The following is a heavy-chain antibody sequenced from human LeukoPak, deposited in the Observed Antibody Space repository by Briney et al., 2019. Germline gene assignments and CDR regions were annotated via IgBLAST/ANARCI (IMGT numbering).Heavy chain of an antibody. CDR2: IIPLLGIT. D-gene: IGHD3-9*01. Sequence: SVKVSCKAAGGTFSSYDISWVRQAPGQGLEWMGRIIPLLGITNYAQKFQGRVTITADKSTTTAYMELSSLRSEDTAVYYCARDDSDLLTGTKWFDPWGQGTLVTVSS. V-gene: IGHV1-69*04. CDR1: GGTFSSYD. CDR3: ARDDSDLLTGTKWFDP. J-gene: IGHJ5*02.